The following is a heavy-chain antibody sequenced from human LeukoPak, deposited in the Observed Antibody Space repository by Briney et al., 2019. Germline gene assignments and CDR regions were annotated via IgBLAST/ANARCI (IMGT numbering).Heavy chain of an antibody. CDR2: INPNSGGT. D-gene: IGHD5-18*01. CDR1: GYTFTRYY. CDR3: ARGGSGYSYGYYYYYYMDV. Sequence: ASVKVSCKASGYTFTRYYMHWVRQAPGQGLEWMGGINPNSGGTNYAQKLQGRVTMTRDTSISTAYMELSRLRSDDTAVYYCARGGSGYSYGYYYYYYMDVWGKGTTVTVSS. V-gene: IGHV1-2*02. J-gene: IGHJ6*03.